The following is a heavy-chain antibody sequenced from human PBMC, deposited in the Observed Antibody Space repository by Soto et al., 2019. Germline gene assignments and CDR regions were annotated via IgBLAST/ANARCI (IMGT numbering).Heavy chain of an antibody. J-gene: IGHJ4*02. V-gene: IGHV4-61*01. CDR2: IYYTGST. Sequence: PSETLSLTCTVSGGSVSSGNYYWSWIRQPPGKGLEWIGFIYYTGSTSYNPSLKSRVTISMDTSKNQFSLKLTSVTAADTAVYYCAYLASTKWGSTWSRDYWGQGTLVTVSS. D-gene: IGHD6-13*01. CDR3: AYLASTKWGSTWSRDY. CDR1: GGSVSSGNYY.